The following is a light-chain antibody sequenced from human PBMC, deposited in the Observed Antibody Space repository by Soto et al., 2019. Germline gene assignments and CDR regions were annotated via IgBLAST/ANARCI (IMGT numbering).Light chain of an antibody. CDR1: QSVTSNY. V-gene: IGKV3-20*01. J-gene: IGKJ1*01. CDR2: GAS. CDR3: HQYGDAPWT. Sequence: EVVLTQSPDTLSLSPGERATLSCRASQSVTSNYLAWYRQIPGRAPRLLIYGASSRATGIPDRFSGGGSGTDFTFTISGLELEDFAVYFCHQYGDAPWTFGQGTRVEIK.